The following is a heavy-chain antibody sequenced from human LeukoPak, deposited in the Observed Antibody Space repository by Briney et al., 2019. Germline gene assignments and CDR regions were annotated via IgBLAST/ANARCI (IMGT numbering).Heavy chain of an antibody. D-gene: IGHD1-1*01. V-gene: IGHV3-7*01. CDR2: IKEEGRTT. J-gene: IGHJ4*02. Sequence: PGGSLRLSCAASGFSFSSFWMSWVRQAPGKGLEWVADIKEEGRTTYYVDSVKGRFTISRDNAKNTLYLQMNSLRAEDTAVYYCARDWNHYLDYWGQGTLVTVSS. CDR3: ARDWNHYLDY. CDR1: GFSFSSFW.